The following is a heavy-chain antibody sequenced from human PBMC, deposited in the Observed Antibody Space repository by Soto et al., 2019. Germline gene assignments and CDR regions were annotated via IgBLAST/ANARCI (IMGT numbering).Heavy chain of an antibody. CDR2: IYHSGST. V-gene: IGHV4-38-2*02. Sequence: SETLSLTCTVSGYSISSGYYWGWIRPPPGKGLEWIGSIYHSGSTYYNPSLKSRVTISVDTSKNQFSLKLSSVTAADTAVYYCARGGVAAAGIYYFDYWGQGTLVTVSS. CDR3: ARGGVAAAGIYYFDY. CDR1: GYSISSGYY. D-gene: IGHD6-13*01. J-gene: IGHJ4*02.